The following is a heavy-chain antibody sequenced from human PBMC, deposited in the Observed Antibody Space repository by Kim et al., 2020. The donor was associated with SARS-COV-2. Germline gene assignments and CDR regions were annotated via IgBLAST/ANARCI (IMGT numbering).Heavy chain of an antibody. V-gene: IGHV1-3*04. CDR3: ARVFCGDYSCYSGLDY. CDR2: INTGNGNT. J-gene: IGHJ4*02. Sequence: ASVKVSCKASGYTFTTYAIHWVRQAPGQRLDWLGWINTGNGNTKYSQKFQGRVTITSVTSASTAYMELSSLTSEDTAVYYCARVFCGDYSCYSGLDYWGQGTLVTVSS. CDR1: GYTFTTYA. D-gene: IGHD2-15*01.